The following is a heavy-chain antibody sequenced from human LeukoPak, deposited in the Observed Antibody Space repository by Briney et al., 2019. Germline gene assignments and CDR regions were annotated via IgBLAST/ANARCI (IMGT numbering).Heavy chain of an antibody. CDR3: ARAVSDYGDYAFCDC. CDR2: IKEGGSET. J-gene: IGHJ4*02. Sequence: GGSLRLSCVASGLNFNSRWMDWVRRAPGQGLEWVASIKEGGSETHYVDSVRGRFTISRDNCKNSLYLQVNSPRAEDTAVYYCARAVSDYGDYAFCDCWGQGTLVTVSS. V-gene: IGHV3-7*01. D-gene: IGHD4-17*01. CDR1: GLNFNSRW.